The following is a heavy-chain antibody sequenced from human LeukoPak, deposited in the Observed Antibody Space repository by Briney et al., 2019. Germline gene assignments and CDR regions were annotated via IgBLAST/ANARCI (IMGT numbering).Heavy chain of an antibody. CDR1: GFTVSNNF. CDR3: ARRGYNSGSYIGEDF. V-gene: IGHV3-53*01. Sequence: HPGGSLRLSCAASGFTVSNNFMTWVRQSPGKGLEYVSVIYAGSVTYYADSVKGRFTISRDNSKNTLYLQMNSLRAEDTAVYYCARRGYNSGSYIGEDFWGQGTLVTVSS. J-gene: IGHJ4*02. D-gene: IGHD6-19*01. CDR2: IYAGSVT.